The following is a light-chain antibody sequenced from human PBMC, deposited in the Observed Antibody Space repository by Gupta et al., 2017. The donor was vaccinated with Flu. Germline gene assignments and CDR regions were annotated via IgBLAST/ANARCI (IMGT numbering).Light chain of an antibody. CDR2: LGS. CDR3: RQGLQSPIT. J-gene: IGKJ4*01. V-gene: IGKV2-28*01. CDR1: QPLVHSYGYKF. Sequence: DIVMTQSPLSLSVTPGESASISCRSSQPLVHSYGYKFLDWYVQRPGQTPQLLIYLGSNRAYGVSDRFSGSGSGTDFILTITKVEAEDVGIYCCRQGLQSPITFGGGTRVEI.